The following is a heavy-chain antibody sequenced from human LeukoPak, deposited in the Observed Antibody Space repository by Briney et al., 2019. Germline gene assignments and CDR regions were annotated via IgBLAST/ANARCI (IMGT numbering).Heavy chain of an antibody. Sequence: GGSLRLSCAASGFTFSSYAMSWVRQVPGKGLEWVSAISGSGGSTYYADSVKGRFTISRDNSKNTLYLQMNSLRAEDTAVYYCAKGHVYYYDSSGYSFDYWGQGTLVTVSS. D-gene: IGHD3-22*01. CDR1: GFTFSSYA. V-gene: IGHV3-23*01. CDR3: AKGHVYYYDSSGYSFDY. CDR2: ISGSGGST. J-gene: IGHJ4*02.